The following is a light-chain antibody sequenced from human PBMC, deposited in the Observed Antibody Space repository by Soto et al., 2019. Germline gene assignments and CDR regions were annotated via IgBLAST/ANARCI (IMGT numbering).Light chain of an antibody. V-gene: IGLV2-8*01. Sequence: QSALTQPPSASWSPGQSVAISCTGTSSDVGGYNYVSWYQQHPGKAPKLMIYEVNKRPSGVADRFSGSKSGNTASLTVSGLQADDEADYYCSSYAGSNNYVFGTGTKLTVL. CDR2: EVN. CDR1: SSDVGGYNY. CDR3: SSYAGSNNYV. J-gene: IGLJ1*01.